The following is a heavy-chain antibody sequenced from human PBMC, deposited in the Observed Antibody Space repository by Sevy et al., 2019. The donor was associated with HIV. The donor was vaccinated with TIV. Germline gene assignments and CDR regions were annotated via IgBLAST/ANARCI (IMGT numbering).Heavy chain of an antibody. CDR3: ARDPRLYGDNVEGFDS. CDR1: GFTFSSYA. V-gene: IGHV3-30-3*01. J-gene: IGHJ4*02. CDR2: ISYDESTK. D-gene: IGHD4-17*01. Sequence: GESLKISCAASGFTFSSYAMHWVRQAPGKGLDWVAAISYDESTKYYADSVKGRFTISRDNSKNSLFLQMKSLTPEDTAVYYCARDPRLYGDNVEGFDSWGQGTLVTVSS.